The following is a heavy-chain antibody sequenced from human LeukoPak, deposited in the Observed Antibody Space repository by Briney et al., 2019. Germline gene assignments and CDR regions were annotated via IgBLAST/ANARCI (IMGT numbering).Heavy chain of an antibody. CDR1: GGSISSSSYY. D-gene: IGHD3-10*01. Sequence: SETLSLTCTVSGGSISSSSYYWGWIRQPPGKGLEWLGSIYYSGSTYYNPSLKSRVTLSVDTSKNQFSLKLTSVTAADTAVYYCARHSRVRGVIIRRGGYYYYMDVWGKGTTVTISS. V-gene: IGHV4-39*07. CDR2: IYYSGST. CDR3: ARHSRVRGVIIRRGGYYYYMDV. J-gene: IGHJ6*03.